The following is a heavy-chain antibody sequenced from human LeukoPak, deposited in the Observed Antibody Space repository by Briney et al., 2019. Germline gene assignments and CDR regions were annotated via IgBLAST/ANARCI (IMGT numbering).Heavy chain of an antibody. Sequence: GGSLRLSCAVSGFTFSTYGMHWVRQAPGKGLEWVAVIWYDGSNKYYADSVKGRFTISRDNSKNTLYLQMNSLRAEDTAVYYCAREPVAANYYFDYWGQGTLVTVSS. V-gene: IGHV3-33*08. J-gene: IGHJ4*02. CDR1: GFTFSTYG. CDR3: AREPVAANYYFDY. CDR2: IWYDGSNK. D-gene: IGHD6-19*01.